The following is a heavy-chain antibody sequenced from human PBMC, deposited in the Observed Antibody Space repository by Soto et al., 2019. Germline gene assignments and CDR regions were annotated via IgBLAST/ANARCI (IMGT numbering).Heavy chain of an antibody. CDR3: ARGNSSSLYYYGMDV. CDR2: IYYSGST. V-gene: IGHV4-31*02. Sequence: SETMYITRTVSGGSICSGGYYWSWIRQHPGKGLEWIGYIYYSGSTYYNPSLKSRVTISVDTSKNQFSLKLSSVTAADTAVYYCARGNSSSLYYYGMDVWGQGTTVTVSS. CDR1: GGSICSGGYY. J-gene: IGHJ6*02. D-gene: IGHD6-6*01.